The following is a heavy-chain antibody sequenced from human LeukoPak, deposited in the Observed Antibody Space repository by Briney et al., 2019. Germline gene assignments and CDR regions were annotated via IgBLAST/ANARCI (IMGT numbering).Heavy chain of an antibody. CDR2: MNPNSGST. CDR1: GYTFTSYD. D-gene: IGHD6-13*01. V-gene: IGHV1-8*03. J-gene: IGHJ4*02. CDR3: ARGLYSSSWYFYY. Sequence: ASVEVSCKASGYTFTSYDINWVRQATGQGLEWMGWMNPNSGSTGYAQKFQGRVTITRNTSISTAYMELSSLRSEDTAVYYCARGLYSSSWYFYYWGQGTLVTVSS.